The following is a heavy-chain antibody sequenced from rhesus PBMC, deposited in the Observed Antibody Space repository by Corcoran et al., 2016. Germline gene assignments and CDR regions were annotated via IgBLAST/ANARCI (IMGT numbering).Heavy chain of an antibody. CDR3: TRDRGYSYSFDY. CDR1: GFTFSSYE. CDR2: FSERCGTI. D-gene: IGHD5-12*01. J-gene: IGHJ4*01. V-gene: IGHV3-100*02. Sequence: DVQLVESGGGLVKPGGSLRLSCVASGFTFSSYEMHWVRQAPGKGMEWVLVFSERCGTIYYADSLKGRFTISRDNAKNSLFLQMNSLRAEDTAVYYCTRDRGYSYSFDYWGQGVLVTVSS.